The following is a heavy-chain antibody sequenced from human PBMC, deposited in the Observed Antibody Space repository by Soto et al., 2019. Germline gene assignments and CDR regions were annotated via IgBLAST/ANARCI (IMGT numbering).Heavy chain of an antibody. V-gene: IGHV5-51*01. Sequence: HGESLKISCKGSGYSFTSYWIGWVRQMPGKGLEWMGIIYPGDSDTRYSPSFQGQVTISADKSISTAYLQWSSLKASDTAMYYCALYGSGSYYSYPYYYYGMDVWGQGTTVTVSS. D-gene: IGHD3-10*01. CDR2: IYPGDSDT. CDR3: ALYGSGSYYSYPYYYYGMDV. J-gene: IGHJ6*02. CDR1: GYSFTSYW.